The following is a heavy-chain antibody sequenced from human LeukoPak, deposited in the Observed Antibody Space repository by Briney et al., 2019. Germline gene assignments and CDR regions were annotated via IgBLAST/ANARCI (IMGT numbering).Heavy chain of an antibody. CDR3: TTDYYDFWSGYCPFDY. Sequence: PGGCLRLSCAASGFTFSNAWMSWVRQAPGKGLEWVGRIKSKTDGGTTDYAAPVKGRFTISRDDSKNTLYLQMNSLKTQDTAVYFCTTDYYDFWSGYCPFDYWGQGTLVTVSS. V-gene: IGHV3-15*01. CDR2: IKSKTDGGTT. J-gene: IGHJ4*02. CDR1: GFTFSNAW. D-gene: IGHD3-3*01.